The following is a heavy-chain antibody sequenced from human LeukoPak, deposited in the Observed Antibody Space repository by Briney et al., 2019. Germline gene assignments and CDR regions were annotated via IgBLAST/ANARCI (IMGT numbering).Heavy chain of an antibody. CDR1: GGSISSYY. Sequence: SETLSLTCTVSGGSISSYYWSWIRQPPGKGLEWIGYIYYYGSTNYNPSLKSRVTISVDTSKNQFSLKLSSVTAADTAVYFCARGYSSSWYYFEYWGQGTLVTVSS. D-gene: IGHD6-13*01. CDR2: IYYYGST. J-gene: IGHJ4*02. CDR3: ARGYSSSWYYFEY. V-gene: IGHV4-59*01.